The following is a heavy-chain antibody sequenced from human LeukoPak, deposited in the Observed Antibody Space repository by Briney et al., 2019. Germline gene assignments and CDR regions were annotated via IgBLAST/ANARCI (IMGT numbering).Heavy chain of an antibody. J-gene: IGHJ4*02. D-gene: IGHD2-15*01. V-gene: IGHV1-2*02. CDR3: ARDPGDCSGGSCYFWDY. CDR1: GYTFTGYY. Sequence: ASVKVSXKASGYTFTGYYMHWMRQAPGQGLEWIGWINPNSGGTNYAQKFQGRVTMTRDTSISTAYMELSRLRSDDTAVYYCARDPGDCSGGSCYFWDYWGQGTLVTVSS. CDR2: INPNSGGT.